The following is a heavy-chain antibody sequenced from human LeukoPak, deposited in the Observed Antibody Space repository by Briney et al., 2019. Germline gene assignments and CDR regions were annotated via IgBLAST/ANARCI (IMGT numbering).Heavy chain of an antibody. CDR1: GYTFTGYY. V-gene: IGHV1-2*02. J-gene: IGHJ3*02. D-gene: IGHD3-9*01. CDR2: INPNSGGT. Sequence: GASVKVSCKASGYTFTGYYMYWVRQAPGQGLEWMGWINPNSGGTNYAQKFQGRVTMTRDTSISTAYMELSRLRSDDTAVYYCARGGDYDILTGYLTWAFDIWGQGTMVTVSS. CDR3: ARGGDYDILTGYLTWAFDI.